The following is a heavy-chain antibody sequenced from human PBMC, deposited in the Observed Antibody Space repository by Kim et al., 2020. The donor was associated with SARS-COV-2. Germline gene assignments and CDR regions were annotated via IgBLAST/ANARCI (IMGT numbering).Heavy chain of an antibody. CDR3: ARAYCSSTSCYSGRNYYYGMDV. V-gene: IGHV1-69*13. J-gene: IGHJ6*02. CDR2: IIPIFGTA. Sequence: SVKVSCKASGGTFSSYAISWVRQAPGQGLEWMGGIIPIFGTANYAQKFQGRVTITADESTSTAYMELSSLRSEDTAVYYCARAYCSSTSCYSGRNYYYGMDVWGQGTTVTVSS. CDR1: GGTFSSYA. D-gene: IGHD2-2*01.